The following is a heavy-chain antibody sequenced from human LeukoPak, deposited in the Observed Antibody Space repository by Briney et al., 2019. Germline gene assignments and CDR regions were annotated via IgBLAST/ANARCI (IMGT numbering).Heavy chain of an antibody. CDR3: ARQDSSGYHGFDY. Sequence: SETLSLTCTVSGGSISSGGYYWSWIRQHPGKGLEWIGYIYYSGSTYYNPSLKSRVTISVDMSKNQFSLKLSSVTAADTAVYYCARQDSSGYHGFDYWGQGTLVTVSS. J-gene: IGHJ4*02. V-gene: IGHV4-31*03. D-gene: IGHD3-22*01. CDR1: GGSISSGGYY. CDR2: IYYSGST.